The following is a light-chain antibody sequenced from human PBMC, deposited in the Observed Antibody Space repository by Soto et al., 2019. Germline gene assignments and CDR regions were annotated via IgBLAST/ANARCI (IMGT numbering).Light chain of an antibody. CDR3: QQYNNWPRT. J-gene: IGKJ1*01. Sequence: DIVMTQSPDSLAVSLGERATINCKSSQSVLYSSNNRNYLAWYQQRLGQPPKLIFYWASTRESGVPDRFSGSGSGTEFTLTISSLQSEDFAVYYCQQYNNWPRTFGQGTKWIS. CDR2: WAS. V-gene: IGKV4-1*01. CDR1: QSVLYSSNNRNY.